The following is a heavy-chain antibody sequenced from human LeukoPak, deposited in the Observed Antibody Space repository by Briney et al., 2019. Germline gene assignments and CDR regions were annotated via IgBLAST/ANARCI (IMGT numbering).Heavy chain of an antibody. CDR3: ARPPYGGVDY. Sequence: GGSLRLSCSASGFTFSAYAMYWVRQAPGKGLEYVSGISNNGGSSFYADSVKGRFTISRDKSKNTLYLQMNSLRAEDTAVYYCARPPYGGVDYWGQGTLVTVSS. CDR1: GFTFSAYA. D-gene: IGHD4-23*01. J-gene: IGHJ4*02. CDR2: ISNNGGSS. V-gene: IGHV3-64*04.